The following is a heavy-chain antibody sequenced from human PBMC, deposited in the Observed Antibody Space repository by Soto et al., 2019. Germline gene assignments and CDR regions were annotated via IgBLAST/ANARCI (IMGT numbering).Heavy chain of an antibody. CDR2: IWYDGSNK. J-gene: IGHJ3*02. D-gene: IGHD1-7*01. CDR3: ATETRGANSIYAFDI. CDR1: GFTFSSYG. Sequence: WGSLRLSCAASGFTFSSYGMHFCGHSPFKGLEWVAVIWYDGSNKYYADSVKGRFTISRDNSKNTLYLQMNSLRAEDTAVYYCATETRGANSIYAFDIWGQGTMVTVSS. V-gene: IGHV3-33*01.